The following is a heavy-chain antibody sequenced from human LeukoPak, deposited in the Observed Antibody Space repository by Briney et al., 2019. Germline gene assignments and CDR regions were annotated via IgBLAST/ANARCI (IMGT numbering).Heavy chain of an antibody. CDR1: GFTFSSYE. CDR3: ARVAGYFDWEYYFDY. CDR2: ISSGSDTI. D-gene: IGHD3-9*01. J-gene: IGHJ4*02. Sequence: PGGSLRLSCAASGFTFSSYEMNWVRQAPGKGLECVSYISSGSDTIYYADSVKGRFTISRDNAKNSLYLQINSLRAEDTAVYYCARVAGYFDWEYYFDYWGQGTLVTVSS. V-gene: IGHV3-48*03.